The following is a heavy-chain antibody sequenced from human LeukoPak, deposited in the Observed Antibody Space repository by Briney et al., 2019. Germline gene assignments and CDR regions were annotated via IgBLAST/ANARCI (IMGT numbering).Heavy chain of an antibody. CDR2: ISAYNGNT. D-gene: IGHD3-22*01. CDR3: ARRDDSSGYYPY. CDR1: GYIFTNYG. Sequence: ASVKVSCKASGYIFTNYGISRVRQAPGQGLEWMGWISAYNGNTNYIQKLQGRVTMTTDTSTSTAYMELRSLRSDDTAVYYCARRDDSSGYYPYWGQGTLVTVSS. V-gene: IGHV1-18*01. J-gene: IGHJ4*02.